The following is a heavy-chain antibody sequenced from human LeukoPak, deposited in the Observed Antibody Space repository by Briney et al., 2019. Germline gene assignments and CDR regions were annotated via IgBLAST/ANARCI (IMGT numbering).Heavy chain of an antibody. D-gene: IGHD3-3*01. V-gene: IGHV1-3*01. J-gene: IGHJ6*02. CDR3: ARDFQTYYDFHGMDV. Sequence: GASVKVSCKASGYTFTSYAMHWVRQAPGQRLEWMGWINAGNGNTKYSQKFQGRVTITRDTSASTAYMGLSSLRSEDTAVYYCARDFQTYYDFHGMDVWGQGTTVTVSS. CDR1: GYTFTSYA. CDR2: INAGNGNT.